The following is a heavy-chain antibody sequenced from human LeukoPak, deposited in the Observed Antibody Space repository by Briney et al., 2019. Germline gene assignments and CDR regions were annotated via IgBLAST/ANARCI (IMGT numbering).Heavy chain of an antibody. Sequence: PGGSLRLSCAGSGFTFSSYWMSWIRQAPGKGPEWVANINQDGREKHYVDSVKGRFTISRDNAKSSLYLQMNSLRAEDTAVYYCTRDEAAATNWGQGTLVTVSS. J-gene: IGHJ4*02. CDR3: TRDEAAATN. D-gene: IGHD6-13*01. CDR1: GFTFSSYW. CDR2: INQDGREK. V-gene: IGHV3-7*01.